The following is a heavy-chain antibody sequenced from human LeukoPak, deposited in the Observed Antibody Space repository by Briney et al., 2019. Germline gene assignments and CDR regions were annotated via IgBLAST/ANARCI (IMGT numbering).Heavy chain of an antibody. CDR1: GYTFTRYG. J-gene: IGHJ5*02. CDR3: ARKYYDFWSGYYEYNWFDP. V-gene: IGHV1-18*01. D-gene: IGHD3-3*01. Sequence: ASVKVSCKASGYTFTRYGISWVRQAPGQGLEWMGGISAYNGNTNYAQKLQGRVTMTTDTSTSTAYMELRSLRSDDTAVYYCARKYYDFWSGYYEYNWFDPWGQGTLVTVSS. CDR2: ISAYNGNT.